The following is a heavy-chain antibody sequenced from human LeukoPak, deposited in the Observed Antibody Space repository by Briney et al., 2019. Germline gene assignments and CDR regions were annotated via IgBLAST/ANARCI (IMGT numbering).Heavy chain of an antibody. Sequence: GGSLRLSCEASGFTFSNYYMSWIRQAPGKGLEGVSHIKGNGATTYYAYSVRGRFTISRDNAKNSLFLQMNSLRVDDTATYYCARAGEMRYMDVWGKGTAVAVS. CDR2: IKGNGATT. CDR3: ARAGEMRYMDV. CDR1: GFTFSNYY. D-gene: IGHD5-24*01. V-gene: IGHV3-11*01. J-gene: IGHJ6*03.